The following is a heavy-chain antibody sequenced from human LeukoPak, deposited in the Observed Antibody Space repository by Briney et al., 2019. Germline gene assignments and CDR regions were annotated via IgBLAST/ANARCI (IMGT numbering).Heavy chain of an antibody. CDR1: GYSFTSYW. CDR2: IYPGDSDT. CDR3: ARITYYYDSSGYYYYYYYMDV. J-gene: IGHJ6*03. V-gene: IGHV5-51*01. Sequence: GEPLKISCKGSGYSFTSYWIGWVRQMPGKGLEWVGIIYPGDSDTRYSPSFQGQVTISADKSISTAYLQWSSLKASDTAMYYCARITYYYDSSGYYYYYYYMDVWGKGTTVTVSS. D-gene: IGHD3-22*01.